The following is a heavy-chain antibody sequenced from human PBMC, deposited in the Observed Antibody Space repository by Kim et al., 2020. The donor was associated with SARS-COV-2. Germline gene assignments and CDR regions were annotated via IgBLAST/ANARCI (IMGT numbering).Heavy chain of an antibody. V-gene: IGHV4-59*01. D-gene: IGHD6-19*01. CDR3: ARDLAVAGYYYGMDV. J-gene: IGHJ6*02. Sequence: PSLKSRVTISVDTSKNQFSLKLSSVTAADTAVYYCARDLAVAGYYYGMDVWGQGTTVTVSS.